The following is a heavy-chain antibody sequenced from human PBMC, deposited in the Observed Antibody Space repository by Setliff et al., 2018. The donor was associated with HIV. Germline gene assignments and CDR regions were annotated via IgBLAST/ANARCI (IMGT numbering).Heavy chain of an antibody. V-gene: IGHV1-2*02. J-gene: IGHJ4*02. CDR3: ARQLSNSLDF. CDR1: GYTFTDYF. Sequence: ASVKVSCKASGYTFTDYFLHWVRQAPGQGLEWMGWISPHNGDKNIPQRFRGRVTLTRDTSINTAYMELSGLTSDDTAVYYCARQLSNSLDFWGQGILVTVSS. CDR2: ISPHNGDK. D-gene: IGHD7-27*01.